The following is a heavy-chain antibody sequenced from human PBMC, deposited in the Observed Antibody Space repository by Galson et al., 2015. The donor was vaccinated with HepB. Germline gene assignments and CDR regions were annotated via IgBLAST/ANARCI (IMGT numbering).Heavy chain of an antibody. D-gene: IGHD6-13*01. CDR3: ARGGSTTWYGDY. Sequence: LRLSCTASGFTFSSYVLHWFRQAPGRGLEWVAIISDDGSNEYYADSVKGRFTISRDNSKNTLYLQMNSLRAEDTAVYFCARGGSTTWYGDYWGRGTLVTVSS. CDR2: ISDDGSNE. J-gene: IGHJ4*02. V-gene: IGHV3-30-3*01. CDR1: GFTFSSYV.